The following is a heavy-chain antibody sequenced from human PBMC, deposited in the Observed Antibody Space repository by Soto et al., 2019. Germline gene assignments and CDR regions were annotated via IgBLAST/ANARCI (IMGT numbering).Heavy chain of an antibody. V-gene: IGHV1-58*01. Sequence: QMQLVQSGPEVRKPGTSVKVSCKASGFNFRTTAVQWVRQARGQRLEWIGWIVVGSGNTNYAQKFQERVTITRDMSTSTAYMDVSSLRSEDTAVYYCARDSSITIFGVANPVPLSDWGQGTLVTVSS. CDR2: IVVGSGNT. CDR1: GFNFRTTA. J-gene: IGHJ4*02. D-gene: IGHD3-3*01. CDR3: ARDSSITIFGVANPVPLSD.